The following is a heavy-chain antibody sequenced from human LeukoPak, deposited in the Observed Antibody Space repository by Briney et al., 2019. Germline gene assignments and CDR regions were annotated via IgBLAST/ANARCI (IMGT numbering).Heavy chain of an antibody. CDR2: IYYSGGT. V-gene: IGHV4-59*01. Sequence: PSETLSLTCTVSGGSISSYYWGWIRQPPGKGLEWIGYIYYSGGTNYNPSLKSRVTISVDTSKNQFSLKLSSVTAADTAVYYCARGFPTWFDPWGQGTLVTVSS. CDR1: GGSISSYY. J-gene: IGHJ5*02. CDR3: ARGFPTWFDP.